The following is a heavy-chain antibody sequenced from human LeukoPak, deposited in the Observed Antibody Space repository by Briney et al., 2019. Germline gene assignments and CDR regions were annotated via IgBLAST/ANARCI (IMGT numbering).Heavy chain of an antibody. V-gene: IGHV3-21*01. J-gene: IGHJ4*02. CDR2: ITSSGSYI. D-gene: IGHD5-18*01. Sequence: GGSLRLSCAASAFSFSNYNMDWVRQAPGKGLEWVSSITSSGSYIYYANSVKGRFTISRDNAKNSLYLQMNSLRAEDTAVYYCARGGSYGSYYFDYWGQGTLVTVSS. CDR1: AFSFSNYN. CDR3: ARGGSYGSYYFDY.